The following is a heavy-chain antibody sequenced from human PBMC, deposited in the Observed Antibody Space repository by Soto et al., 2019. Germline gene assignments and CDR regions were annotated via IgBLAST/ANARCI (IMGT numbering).Heavy chain of an antibody. D-gene: IGHD2-15*01. J-gene: IGHJ2*01. Sequence: QVQLQESGPGLVKPSETLSLTCTVSGGSISSYYWSWIRQPPGKGLEWIGYIYYSGSTNYNPSLKSRVTISVDTSKNQFSLKRSSVTAADTAVYYCARVVVVVVAEWYFDLWGRGTLVTVSS. CDR3: ARVVVVVVAEWYFDL. CDR1: GGSISSYY. V-gene: IGHV4-59*01. CDR2: IYYSGST.